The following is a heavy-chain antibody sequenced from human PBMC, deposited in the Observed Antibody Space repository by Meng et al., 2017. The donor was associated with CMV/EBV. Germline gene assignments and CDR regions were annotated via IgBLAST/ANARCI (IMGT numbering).Heavy chain of an antibody. Sequence: GESLKISCAASGFTFSSYSMNWVRQAPGKGLEWVSSISSSSSYIYYADSVKGRFTISRDNAKNSLSLQMNSLRAEDTAVYYCARYEGRRSFDYWGQGTLVTVSS. CDR1: GFTFSSYS. CDR2: ISSSSSYI. CDR3: ARYEGRRSFDY. V-gene: IGHV3-21*01. J-gene: IGHJ4*02. D-gene: IGHD2-8*01.